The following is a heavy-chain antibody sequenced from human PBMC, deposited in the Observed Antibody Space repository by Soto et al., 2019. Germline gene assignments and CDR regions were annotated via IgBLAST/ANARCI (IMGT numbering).Heavy chain of an antibody. CDR1: GFTFGDYA. CDR2: IRSKAYGGTT. Sequence: KPGGSLRLSCTASGFTFGDYAMSWFRQAPGKGLEWVGFIRSKAYGGTTEYAASVKGRFTISRDDSKSIAYLQMNSLKTEDTAVYYCSPRIAAGPIPPQWGQGTLVTVSS. D-gene: IGHD6-13*01. J-gene: IGHJ4*02. V-gene: IGHV3-49*05. CDR3: SPRIAAGPIPPQ.